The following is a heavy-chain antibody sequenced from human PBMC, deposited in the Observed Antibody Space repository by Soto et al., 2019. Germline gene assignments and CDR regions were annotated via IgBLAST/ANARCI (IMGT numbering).Heavy chain of an antibody. J-gene: IGHJ3*02. V-gene: IGHV1-58*01. Sequence: ASVKVSGKASGFTFSRSSVQWVRQACVQLLERIVCNVVGSGNTIYAQKFQERVTISRDMSTSTAYMELRSLRSEDTALYYCAAFGAKDWNYCSWNYFYIWGKGTMVTVSS. CDR1: GFTFSRSS. CDR3: AAFGAKDWNYCSWNYFYI. CDR2: NVVGSGNT. D-gene: IGHD1-7*01.